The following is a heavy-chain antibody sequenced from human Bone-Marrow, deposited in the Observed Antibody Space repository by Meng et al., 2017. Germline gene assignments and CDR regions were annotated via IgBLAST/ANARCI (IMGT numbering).Heavy chain of an antibody. J-gene: IGHJ4*02. CDR2: ISAYNCNT. Sequence: ASVKVSCKASGYTFTSYGISWVRQAPGQGLEWMGWISAYNCNTNYAQKLQGRVTMTTDTSTSTAYMELRSLRSDDTAVYYCAFCCGGDCAFDYWGQGTTVTVSS. CDR1: GYTFTSYG. V-gene: IGHV1-18*01. D-gene: IGHD2-21*02. CDR3: AFCCGGDCAFDY.